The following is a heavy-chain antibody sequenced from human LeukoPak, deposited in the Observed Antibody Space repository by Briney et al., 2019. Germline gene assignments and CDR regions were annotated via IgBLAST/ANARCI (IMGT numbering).Heavy chain of an antibody. CDR1: GASISSTDYY. Sequence: PSQTLSLTCTVSGASISSTDYYWSWIRRPPGKGLEWIGYIYYSGSTYYSPSLKRRLTISLDTSRNQFSLKLSSVTAADTAVYYCARSISGYSSSYLVWGQGTLVTVSS. V-gene: IGHV4-30-4*08. CDR2: IYYSGST. J-gene: IGHJ4*02. D-gene: IGHD6-13*01. CDR3: ARSISGYSSSYLV.